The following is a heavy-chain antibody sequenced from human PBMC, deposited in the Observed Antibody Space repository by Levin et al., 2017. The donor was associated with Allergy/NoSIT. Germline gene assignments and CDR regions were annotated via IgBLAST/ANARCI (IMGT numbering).Heavy chain of an antibody. V-gene: IGHV4-34*01. CDR3: ARGVVLRGGAFDP. J-gene: IGHJ5*02. CDR2: VNHSGST. Sequence: SETLSLTCAVYGGSFSGYYWSWSRQPPGKGLEWLGEVNHSGSTNYNPSLKSRVTVSMDMSKNQFSLKLTSVTAADTAVYYCARGVVLRGGAFDPWGQGTLVTVSS. D-gene: IGHD3-10*01. CDR1: GGSFSGYY.